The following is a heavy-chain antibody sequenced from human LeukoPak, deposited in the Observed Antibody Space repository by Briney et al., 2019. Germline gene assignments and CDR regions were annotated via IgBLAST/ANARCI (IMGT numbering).Heavy chain of an antibody. CDR3: AKALSSIATRPLDY. D-gene: IGHD6-6*01. J-gene: IGHJ4*02. V-gene: IGHV3-23*01. Sequence: GGSLRLSCAASGFTFDSYGMSWVRQAPGKGLEWVSAISGSGGNTYYADSMKGRFTISRDSSKNTLYLQMNSLRAEDTAVYYCAKALSSIATRPLDYWGQGTLVTVSS. CDR2: ISGSGGNT. CDR1: GFTFDSYG.